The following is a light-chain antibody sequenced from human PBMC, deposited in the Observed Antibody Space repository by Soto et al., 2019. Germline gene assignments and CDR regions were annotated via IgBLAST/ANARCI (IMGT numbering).Light chain of an antibody. J-gene: IGKJ3*01. CDR3: QQRSNWPPGLT. CDR1: QSVSSY. CDR2: DAS. Sequence: EIVLTQSPATLSLSPGERATLSCRASQSVSSYLAWYQQKPGQAPRLLIYDASNRATGIPARFSGSGSGTDFNLTISSLEPEDFAVYYCQQRSNWPPGLTCGPGTKVDIK. V-gene: IGKV3-11*01.